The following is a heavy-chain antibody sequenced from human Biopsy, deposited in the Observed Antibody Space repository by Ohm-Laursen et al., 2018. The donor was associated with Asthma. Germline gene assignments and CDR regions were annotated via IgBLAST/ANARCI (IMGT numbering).Heavy chain of an antibody. CDR1: GYSLTDLS. Sequence: SVKVSCKISGYSLTDLSMHWVRQAPGQGLEWMGGHDHEEGGTVNAWKFQGRVTMTEDTSTDTAYMELSSLSSDDTAVYYCASDFPKDYVRYNFQFWGQGTLVTVSS. D-gene: IGHD4-17*01. CDR2: HDHEEGGT. V-gene: IGHV1-24*01. J-gene: IGHJ4*02. CDR3: ASDFPKDYVRYNFQF.